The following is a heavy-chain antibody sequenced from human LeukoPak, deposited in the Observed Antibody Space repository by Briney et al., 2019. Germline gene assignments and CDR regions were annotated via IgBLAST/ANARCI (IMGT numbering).Heavy chain of an antibody. CDR2: IFYSGIT. J-gene: IGHJ2*01. Sequence: PSETLSLTCNVSGGSIISGGPYWGWIRQPPGRGLEWIGSIFYSGITYYNPSLKSRVTISVDTSKNQFSLRLSSVTAADTAVYSCSRRDCSHSSCLYWYFDLWGRGTLLTVSS. CDR3: SRRDCSHSSCLYWYFDL. CDR1: GGSIISGGPY. V-gene: IGHV4-39*07. D-gene: IGHD6-13*01.